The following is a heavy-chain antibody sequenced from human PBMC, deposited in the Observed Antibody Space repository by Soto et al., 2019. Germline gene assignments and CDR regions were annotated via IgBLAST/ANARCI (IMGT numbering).Heavy chain of an antibody. J-gene: IGHJ4*02. CDR1: GGTFSSYA. Sequence: SVKVSCKASGGTFSSYAISWVRQAPGQGLEWMGGIIPIFGTTNYAQKFQGRVTITADESTSTAYMELSSLRSEDTAVYYCARVSGYDIHYFDYWGQGTLVTVSS. V-gene: IGHV1-69*13. CDR3: ARVSGYDIHYFDY. D-gene: IGHD5-12*01. CDR2: IIPIFGTT.